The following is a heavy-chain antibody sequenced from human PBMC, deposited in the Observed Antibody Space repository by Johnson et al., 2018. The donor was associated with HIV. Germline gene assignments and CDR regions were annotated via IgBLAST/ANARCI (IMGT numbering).Heavy chain of an antibody. CDR2: ISYDGSNK. D-gene: IGHD6-13*01. Sequence: VQLVESGGGVVQPGRSLRLSCAASGFTFSSYAMHWVRQAPGKGLEWVAVISYDGSNKYYADSVKGRFTISRDNSKNTLYLQMNSLRAEDTAVYYCAKDLSSSLGPGAFDIWGQGTMVTVSS. CDR3: AKDLSSSLGPGAFDI. J-gene: IGHJ3*02. CDR1: GFTFSSYA. V-gene: IGHV3-30*14.